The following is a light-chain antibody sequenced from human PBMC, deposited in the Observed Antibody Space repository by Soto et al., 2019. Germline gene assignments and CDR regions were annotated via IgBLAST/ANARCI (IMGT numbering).Light chain of an antibody. CDR1: HTVGSY. Sequence: EIVLTQSPSTLSLSPGERATLSCRASHTVGSYLAWFQQTPGQAPRLLIYDTSNRAAGIPDRFSGSGSGTDFTLTISSLEIEDFAIYYCQQRSDWPPTFGQGTKVDIK. J-gene: IGKJ1*01. CDR2: DTS. V-gene: IGKV3-11*01. CDR3: QQRSDWPPT.